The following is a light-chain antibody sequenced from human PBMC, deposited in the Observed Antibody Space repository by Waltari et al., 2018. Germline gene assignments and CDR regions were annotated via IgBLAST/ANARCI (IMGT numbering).Light chain of an antibody. V-gene: IGKV1-5*03. J-gene: IGKJ2*01. Sequence: DIQMTQTPSTLSASVGDRVTITCRASQPVSRFLAWYQQKSGKAPNLLIYEASSLGSGVPSRFSGSGSGTEFTLTISSLQPDDSATYYCHQYDDVPYTFGQGTKLEIK. CDR3: HQYDDVPYT. CDR2: EAS. CDR1: QPVSRF.